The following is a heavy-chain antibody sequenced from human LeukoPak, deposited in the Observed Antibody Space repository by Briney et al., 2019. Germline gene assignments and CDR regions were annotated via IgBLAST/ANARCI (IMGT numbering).Heavy chain of an antibody. D-gene: IGHD2-15*01. CDR2: ISSGSNYI. CDR1: GFTFSSYN. CDR3: ARVLRYCSGGNCYSGGLGYMDV. Sequence: SGGSLRLSCAASGFTFSSYNMNWVRQAPGKGLEWVSSISSGSNYIYYADSVKGRFTISRDNAKNSLYLQMNSLRAEDTAVYFCARVLRYCSGGNCYSGGLGYMDVWGKGTTVTISS. J-gene: IGHJ6*03. V-gene: IGHV3-21*01.